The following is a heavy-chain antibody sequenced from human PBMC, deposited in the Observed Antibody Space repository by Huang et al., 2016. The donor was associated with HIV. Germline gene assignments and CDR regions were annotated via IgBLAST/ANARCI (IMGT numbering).Heavy chain of an antibody. CDR1: GFTLSSYA. V-gene: IGHV3-23*01. Sequence: EVQLLESGGGLVQPGGSLRLSCAASGFTLSSYAMSWVRQVPGKGLEWVSVISGGGGSTYYADAVKGRFTIPRDNSKNTLYLQMNSLRAEDAAVYYCAKDPYSSSWFDHFDYWGQGTLVTVSS. CDR2: ISGGGGST. CDR3: AKDPYSSSWFDHFDY. D-gene: IGHD6-13*01. J-gene: IGHJ4*02.